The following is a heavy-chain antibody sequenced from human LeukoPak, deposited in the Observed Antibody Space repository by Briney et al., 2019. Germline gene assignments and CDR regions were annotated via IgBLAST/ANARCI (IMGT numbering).Heavy chain of an antibody. J-gene: IGHJ6*02. CDR2: FSGSCGST. Sequence: GGSLRLSCAASGFTFSSYAMSWVRQAPGKGLEWVSAFSGSCGSTYYADSVKGRFTISRDNSKNTLYLQMNSLRAEDTAVYYCAKGTGSSETSYYYYGMDVWGQGTTVTVSS. CDR1: GFTFSSYA. CDR3: AKGTGSSETSYYYYGMDV. D-gene: IGHD1-26*01. V-gene: IGHV3-23*01.